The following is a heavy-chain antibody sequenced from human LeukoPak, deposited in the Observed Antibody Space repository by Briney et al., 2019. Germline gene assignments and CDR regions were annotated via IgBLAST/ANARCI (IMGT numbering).Heavy chain of an antibody. Sequence: ASVKVSCKASGYTFTSYGISWVRQAPGQGLEWMGWISAYNGKTNYAQKFQGRVTMTRDTSISTAYMELSRLRSDDTAVYYCARGPGVVPGKQPKNFDYWGQGTLVTVSS. CDR1: GYTFTSYG. J-gene: IGHJ4*02. CDR2: ISAYNGKT. D-gene: IGHD2-2*01. CDR3: ARGPGVVPGKQPKNFDY. V-gene: IGHV1-18*01.